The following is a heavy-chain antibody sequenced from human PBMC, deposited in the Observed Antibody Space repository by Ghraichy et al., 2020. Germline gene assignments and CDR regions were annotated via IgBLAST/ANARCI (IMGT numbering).Heavy chain of an antibody. CDR2: IKTKTYGGTT. Sequence: GGSLRLSCTASGFTFGDYDMSWFRQSPGKGLEWVGFIKTKTYGGTTDYAASVKGRFTISRDDSKSIAYLQMNSLKIEDTDVYYCSRGRTIVGTSTAYYGVDVWGQGTTVTVSS. CDR3: SRGRTIVGTSTAYYGVDV. CDR1: GFTFGDYD. V-gene: IGHV3-49*03. D-gene: IGHD2-21*01. J-gene: IGHJ6*02.